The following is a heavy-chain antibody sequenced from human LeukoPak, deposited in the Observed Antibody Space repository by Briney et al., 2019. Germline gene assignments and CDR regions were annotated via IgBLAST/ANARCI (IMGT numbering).Heavy chain of an antibody. CDR3: ARDLAVAGDAFDI. V-gene: IGHV3-48*03. D-gene: IGHD6-19*01. CDR2: ISSSGSTI. Sequence: GGSLRLPCAASGFTFSSYEMNWVRQAPGKGLEWVSYISSSGSTIYYADSVKGRFTISRDNAKNSLYLQMNSLRAEDTAVYYCARDLAVAGDAFDIWGQGTMVTVSS. J-gene: IGHJ3*02. CDR1: GFTFSSYE.